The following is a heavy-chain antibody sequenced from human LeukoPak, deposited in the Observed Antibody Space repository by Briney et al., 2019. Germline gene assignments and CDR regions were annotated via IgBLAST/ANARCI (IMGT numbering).Heavy chain of an antibody. J-gene: IGHJ5*02. CDR2: IYYSGSS. D-gene: IGHD6-6*01. CDR3: ARGGRIAALNWFDP. CDR1: GGSTSSHY. Sequence: SETLSLTCTVSGGSTSSHYWSWIRQPPGKGLEWIGYIYYSGSSNYNPSLKSRVTISVDPSKNQFSLKLSSVTAADTAVYYCARGGRIAALNWFDPWGQGTLVTVSS. V-gene: IGHV4-59*11.